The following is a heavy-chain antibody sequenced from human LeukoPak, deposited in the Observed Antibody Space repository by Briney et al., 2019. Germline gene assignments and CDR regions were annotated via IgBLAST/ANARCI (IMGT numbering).Heavy chain of an antibody. V-gene: IGHV3-30*02. J-gene: IGHJ4*02. CDR2: IQYDGNNK. Sequence: GGSLRLSCTASGFTFSSYGMHWVRQAPGKGLEWVAIIQYDGNNKHYVDSVQGRFTISRDNSKNTLYLQMNSLRAEDTAVYYCAKDFLAVAGTPPKWGQGTLVTVSS. CDR3: AKDFLAVAGTPPK. D-gene: IGHD6-19*01. CDR1: GFTFSSYG.